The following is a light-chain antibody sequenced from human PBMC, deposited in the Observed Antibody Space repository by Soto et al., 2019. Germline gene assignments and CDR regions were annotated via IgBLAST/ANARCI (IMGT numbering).Light chain of an antibody. V-gene: IGKV1-39*01. CDR3: QQSYRSPPT. CDR2: AAS. Sequence: DIQMTQSPSSLSASIGDRITITCRASQSISSNLNWYHQKQGKVPKXLIYAASSLQSGVPSRFSGTGSGTDFTITISSLQPEDCETYYGQQSYRSPPTFGQGTKVDIK. CDR1: QSISSN. J-gene: IGKJ1*01.